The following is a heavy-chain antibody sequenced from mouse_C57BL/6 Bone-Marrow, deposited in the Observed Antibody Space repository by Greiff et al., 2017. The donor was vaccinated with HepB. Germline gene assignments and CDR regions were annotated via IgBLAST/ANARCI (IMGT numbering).Heavy chain of an antibody. Sequence: QVQLQQPGAELVMPGASVKLSCKASGYTFTSYWMHWVKQRPGQGLEWIGEIDPSDSYTNYHQKFKGKSTLTVDKSSSTAYMQLSSLTSEDSAVYYCARFLPDFDYWGQGTTLTVSS. CDR1: GYTFTSYW. J-gene: IGHJ2*01. D-gene: IGHD2-10*01. CDR2: IDPSDSYT. CDR3: ARFLPDFDY. V-gene: IGHV1-69*01.